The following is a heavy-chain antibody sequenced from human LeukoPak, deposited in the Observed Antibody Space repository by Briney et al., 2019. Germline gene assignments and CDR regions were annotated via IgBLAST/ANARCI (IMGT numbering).Heavy chain of an antibody. CDR1: GFTFSSYA. J-gene: IGHJ4*02. CDR2: ISGSGGST. Sequence: PGGSLRLSCAASGFTFSSYAMSWVRQAPGKGLEWVSAISGSGGSTYYADSVKGRFTISRDNSKNTLYLQMNSLRAENTAVYYCAKGTVTGYFPQYYFDYWGQGTLVTVSS. D-gene: IGHD3-9*01. CDR3: AKGTVTGYFPQYYFDY. V-gene: IGHV3-23*01.